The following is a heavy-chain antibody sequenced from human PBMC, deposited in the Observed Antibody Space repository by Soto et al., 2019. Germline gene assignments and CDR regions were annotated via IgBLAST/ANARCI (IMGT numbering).Heavy chain of an antibody. V-gene: IGHV1-2*02. CDR1: GYTFTGYY. Sequence: GASVKVSCKASGYTFTGYYMHWVRQAPGQGLEWMGWINPNSGGTNYAQKFQGRVTMTRDTSISTAYMELSRLRSDDTAVYYCARGGRFVVVTAIPSRWLWGQGTLVTVSS. CDR2: INPNSGGT. D-gene: IGHD2-21*02. J-gene: IGHJ4*02. CDR3: ARGGRFVVVTAIPSRWL.